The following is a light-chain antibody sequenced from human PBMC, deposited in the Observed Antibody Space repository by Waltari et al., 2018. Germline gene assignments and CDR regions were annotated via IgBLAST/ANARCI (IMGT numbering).Light chain of an antibody. CDR2: GAS. CDR3: QHYVRLPAT. CDR1: QSVSRA. Sequence: EIVLTQSPGSLSSSPGERVTLSCRASQSVSRALAWYQQKPGQAPRLLIFGASNSATGSPDRFSGSGSETDFGLTISRLEPEDFAVYYCQHYVRLPATFGRGTKVEIK. J-gene: IGKJ1*01. V-gene: IGKV3-20*01.